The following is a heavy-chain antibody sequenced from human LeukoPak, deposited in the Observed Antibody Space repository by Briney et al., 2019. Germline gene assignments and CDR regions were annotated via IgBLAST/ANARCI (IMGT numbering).Heavy chain of an antibody. V-gene: IGHV1-46*01. CDR1: GYTFTSYY. CDR2: INPSGGST. D-gene: IGHD3-22*01. J-gene: IGHJ4*02. CDR3: ARAYYYDSSGYYPFDY. Sequence: GASVKVSCKASGYTFTSYYMHWVLQAPGQGLEWMGIINPSGGSTSYAQKFQGRVTMTRDTSTSTVYMELSSLRSEDTAVYYCARAYYYDSSGYYPFDYWGQGTLVTVSS.